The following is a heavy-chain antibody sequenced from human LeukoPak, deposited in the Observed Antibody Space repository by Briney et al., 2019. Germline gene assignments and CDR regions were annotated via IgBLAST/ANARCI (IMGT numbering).Heavy chain of an antibody. V-gene: IGHV1-2*02. CDR3: ARWTTVTKRAHAFDI. D-gene: IGHD4-17*01. Sequence: ASVKVSCKTSGYTFTGYYMHWVRQAPGQGLEWMGWINPNSGGTNYAQKFQGRVTMTRDTSISTAYMELSRLRSDDTAVYYCARWTTVTKRAHAFDIWGQGTMVTVSP. CDR2: INPNSGGT. J-gene: IGHJ3*02. CDR1: GYTFTGYY.